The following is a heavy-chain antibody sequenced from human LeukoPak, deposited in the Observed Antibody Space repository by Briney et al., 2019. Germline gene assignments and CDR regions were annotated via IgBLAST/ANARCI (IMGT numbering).Heavy chain of an antibody. D-gene: IGHD2-15*01. J-gene: IGHJ4*02. Sequence: SETLSLTCTVSGGSISSYYWSWIRQPPGKGLEWMGYIYYSGRTHYNPSLKSRVTISADTSKNQFSLKLSSVTAADTAVYYCARHSVDCSGSTCYDYWGQGTLVTVSS. CDR2: IYYSGRT. CDR3: ARHSVDCSGSTCYDY. V-gene: IGHV4-59*08. CDR1: GGSISSYY.